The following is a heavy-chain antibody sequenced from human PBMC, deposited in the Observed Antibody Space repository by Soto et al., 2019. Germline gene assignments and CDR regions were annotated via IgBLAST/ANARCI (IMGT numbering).Heavy chain of an antibody. V-gene: IGHV4-31*04. CDR2: IYYRDNT. Sequence: QVRLHESGPGLVKASQTLSLTCAVSGDSVFSGNHYWSWIRHLPEKGLEWIGYIYYRDNTYYNPSRLSRVIMSVDTSTNQFSLKLSSVTAADTALYYCVGSTAALPYGMEVWGPGTTVTVSS. CDR3: VGSTAALPYGMEV. J-gene: IGHJ6*02. D-gene: IGHD6-6*01. CDR1: GDSVFSGNHY.